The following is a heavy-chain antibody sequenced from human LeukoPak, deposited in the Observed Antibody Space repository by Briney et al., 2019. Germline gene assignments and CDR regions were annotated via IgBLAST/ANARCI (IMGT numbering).Heavy chain of an antibody. CDR1: GFTVSSNY. CDR3: ARPYYYGSGSYYNRYYFDY. CDR2: IYSGGTT. V-gene: IGHV3-66*04. D-gene: IGHD3-10*01. Sequence: PGGSLRLSCAASGFTVSSNYMSWVRQAPGKGLEWVSVIYSGGTTYYADSVKGRFTISRDNCKNTLYLQMNSLRAEDTAVYYCARPYYYGSGSYYNRYYFDYWGQGTLVTVSS. J-gene: IGHJ4*02.